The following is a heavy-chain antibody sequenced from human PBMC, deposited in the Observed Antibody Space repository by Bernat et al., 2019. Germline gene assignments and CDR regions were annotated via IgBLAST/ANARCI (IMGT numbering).Heavy chain of an antibody. D-gene: IGHD6-19*01. Sequence: QVQLVQSGAEVKKPGASVKVSCKASGYTFTGYYMHWVRQAPGQGLEWMGWINPNSGGTNYAQKFQGWVTMTRDTSISTAYMELSRLRSDDTAVYYCARAKQWLHPEGAFDIWGQGTMVTVSS. CDR3: ARAKQWLHPEGAFDI. CDR1: GYTFTGYY. V-gene: IGHV1-2*04. J-gene: IGHJ3*02. CDR2: INPNSGGT.